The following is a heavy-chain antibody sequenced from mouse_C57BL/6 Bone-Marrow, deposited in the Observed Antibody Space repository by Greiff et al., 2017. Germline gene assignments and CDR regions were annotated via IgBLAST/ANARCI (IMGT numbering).Heavy chain of an antibody. D-gene: IGHD1-1*01. Sequence: VKLQESGPGLVQPSQSLSITCTVSGFSLTSYGVHWVRQSPGKGLEWLGVIWSGGSTDYNAAFISRLSISKDNSKSQVFFKMNSLQADDTAIYYCARSLLYYGSSHYAMDYWGQGTSVTVSS. J-gene: IGHJ4*01. CDR3: ARSLLYYGSSHYAMDY. V-gene: IGHV2-2*01. CDR2: IWSGGST. CDR1: GFSLTSYG.